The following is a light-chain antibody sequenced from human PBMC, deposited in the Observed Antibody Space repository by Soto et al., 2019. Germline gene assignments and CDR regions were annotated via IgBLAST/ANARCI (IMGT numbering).Light chain of an antibody. J-gene: IGKJ4*01. V-gene: IGKV1-33*01. CDR3: QQYDNLPLT. CDR2: EAS. Sequence: DIQMTQSPSSLSASVGDRVTITCQASQDISNYLNWYQQKPGKAPKLLIYEASNLETGVPSRLSGSGSGTDFTFTISSLQPEDSATYYCQQYDNLPLTFGGGTKVEIK. CDR1: QDISNY.